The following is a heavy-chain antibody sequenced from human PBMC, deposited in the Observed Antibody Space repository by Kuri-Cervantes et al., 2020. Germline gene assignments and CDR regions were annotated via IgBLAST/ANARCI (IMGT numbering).Heavy chain of an antibody. CDR3: ARAATTSWEVNS. D-gene: IGHD2-2*01. J-gene: IGHJ4*02. Sequence: GSLRLSCTVSGGSISSGGYYWGWIRQPPGKGLEWIGSIYHSGSTYYNPSLKSRVTISGDTSKNQLSLKLSSVTAADTAVYYCARAATTSWEVNSWGQGTLVTVSS. CDR2: IYHSGST. V-gene: IGHV4-39*07. CDR1: GGSISSGGYY.